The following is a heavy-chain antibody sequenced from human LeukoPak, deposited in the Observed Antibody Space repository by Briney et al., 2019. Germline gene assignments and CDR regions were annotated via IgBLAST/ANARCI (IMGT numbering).Heavy chain of an antibody. J-gene: IGHJ4*02. Sequence: GGSLRLSCAASGFTFDDYAMHWVRQAPGKGLEWVSGISWNSGSIGYADSVKGRFTISRDNAKNSLYLQMNSLRAEDTALYYCAKDGDPPSGSYYTYFYYFDYWGQGTLVTVSS. CDR1: GFTFDDYA. D-gene: IGHD1-26*01. CDR3: AKDGDPPSGSYYTYFYYFDY. V-gene: IGHV3-9*01. CDR2: ISWNSGSI.